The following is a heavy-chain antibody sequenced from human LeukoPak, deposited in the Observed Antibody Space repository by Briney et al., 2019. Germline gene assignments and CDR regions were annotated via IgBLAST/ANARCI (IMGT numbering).Heavy chain of an antibody. J-gene: IGHJ6*02. V-gene: IGHV3-15*01. CDR2: IKSKTDGGTT. D-gene: IGHD3-9*01. CDR1: GFTFSNAW. CDR3: TTDYDILTGVYGMDV. Sequence: GGSLRLSCAASGFTFSNAWMSWVRQAPGKGLEWVGRIKSKTDGGTTDYAAPVKGRFTISRDDSKNTLYLQMNSLKTEDTAVYYCTTDYDILTGVYGMDVWGQGTTVTVSS.